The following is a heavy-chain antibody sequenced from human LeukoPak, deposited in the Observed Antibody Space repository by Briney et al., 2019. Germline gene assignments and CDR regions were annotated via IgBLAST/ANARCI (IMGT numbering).Heavy chain of an antibody. V-gene: IGHV4-34*01. J-gene: IGHJ6*02. CDR2: INHSGST. CDR1: GGSFNGYY. D-gene: IGHD1-26*01. Sequence: SETLSLTCAVYGGSFNGYYWSWIRQPPGKGLEWIGEINHSGSTNHNPSLKSRITISVDTSKNQFSLKLGSVTAADTAVYYCARDRREYGMDVWGQGTTVTVSS. CDR3: ARDRREYGMDV.